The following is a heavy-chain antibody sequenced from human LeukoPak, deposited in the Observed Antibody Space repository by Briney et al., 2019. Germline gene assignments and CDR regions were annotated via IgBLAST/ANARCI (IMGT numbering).Heavy chain of an antibody. CDR2: IYPGDSDT. V-gene: IGHV5-51*01. CDR3: ATQRRPTGRASSFDY. Sequence: GESLKISCKGSGYSFTSYWIGWVRQMPGKGLEWMGIIYPGDSDTIYNPSFQGQVTISADKSIDTAYLQWSSLKASDTAIYYCATQRRPTGRASSFDYWGQGTLVTVSS. J-gene: IGHJ4*02. CDR1: GYSFTSYW. D-gene: IGHD1-1*01.